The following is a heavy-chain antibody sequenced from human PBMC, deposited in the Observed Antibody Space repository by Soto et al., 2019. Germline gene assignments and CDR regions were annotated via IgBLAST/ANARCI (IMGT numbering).Heavy chain of an antibody. J-gene: IGHJ4*02. V-gene: IGHV4-34*01. CDR2: INHSGST. Sequence: SETLSLTCAVYGGSFSGYYWSWIRQPPGKGLEWIGEINHSGSTNYNPSLKSRVTISVDTSKNQFSLKLSSVTAADTAVYYCARGHKSMVRGASYYFDYWGQGTLVTVSS. D-gene: IGHD3-10*01. CDR1: GGSFSGYY. CDR3: ARGHKSMVRGASYYFDY.